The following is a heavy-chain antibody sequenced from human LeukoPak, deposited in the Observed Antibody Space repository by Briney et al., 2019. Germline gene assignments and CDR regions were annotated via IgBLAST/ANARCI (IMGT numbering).Heavy chain of an antibody. Sequence: GGSLRLSCAASGFTFSNYWMSWVRQAPGKGLEWVAVISYDGSNKYYADSVKGRFTISRDNSKNTLYLQMNSLRAEDTAVYYCARGEADAFDIWGQGTMVTVSS. CDR1: GFTFSNYW. CDR3: ARGEADAFDI. CDR2: ISYDGSNK. V-gene: IGHV3-30-3*01. J-gene: IGHJ3*02.